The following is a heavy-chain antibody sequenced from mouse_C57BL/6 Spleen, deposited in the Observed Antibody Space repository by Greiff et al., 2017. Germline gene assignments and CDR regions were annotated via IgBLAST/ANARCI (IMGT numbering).Heavy chain of an antibody. CDR2: IHPNSGST. Sequence: QVQLQQPGAELVKPGASVKLSCKASGYTFTSYWMHWVKQRPGHGLEWIGMIHPNSGSTNYNEKFKSKATLTVDKSSSTAYMQLSSLTSEDSAVYYCARRGSSGEYYAMDYWGQGTSVTVSS. D-gene: IGHD1-1*01. CDR3: ARRGSSGEYYAMDY. V-gene: IGHV1-64*01. CDR1: GYTFTSYW. J-gene: IGHJ4*01.